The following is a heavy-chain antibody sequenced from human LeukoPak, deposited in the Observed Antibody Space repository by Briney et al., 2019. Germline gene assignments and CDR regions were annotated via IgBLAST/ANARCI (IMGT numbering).Heavy chain of an antibody. CDR2: ISYDGSNE. V-gene: IGHV3-33*05. CDR1: GFTFSNYG. D-gene: IGHD2-8*01. CDR3: ARVAVYAGSSKGTDY. J-gene: IGHJ4*02. Sequence: GGSLRLSCAASGFTFSNYGMHWVRQAPGKGLEWVAVISYDGSNEYYADSVKGRFTISKDNAKNSLYLQMNSLRAEDTAVYYCARVAVYAGSSKGTDYWGQGTLVTVSS.